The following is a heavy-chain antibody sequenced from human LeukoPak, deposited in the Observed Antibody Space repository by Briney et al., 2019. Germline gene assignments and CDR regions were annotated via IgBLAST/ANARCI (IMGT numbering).Heavy chain of an antibody. V-gene: IGHV1-8*03. CDR3: ARGVASSSWYRFHY. D-gene: IGHD3-22*01. Sequence: ASVKVSCKASVYTFTNYDINWVRQATGQGLEWMGWMNPNSGKTGYAQKFQGRVTLTRNTSISTAYMELSSLRSEDTAVYYCARGVASSSWYRFHYWGQGTLVTVSS. CDR2: MNPNSGKT. J-gene: IGHJ4*02. CDR1: VYTFTNYD.